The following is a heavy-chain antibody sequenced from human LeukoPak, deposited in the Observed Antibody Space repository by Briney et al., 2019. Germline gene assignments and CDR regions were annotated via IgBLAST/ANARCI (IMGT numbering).Heavy chain of an antibody. CDR3: ARSPRGYSYGYRPARDAFDI. J-gene: IGHJ3*02. CDR2: INPNSGGT. CDR1: GYTFTGYY. V-gene: IGHV1-2*02. D-gene: IGHD5-18*01. Sequence: ASVKVSCKASGYTFTGYYMHWVRQAPGQGLEWMGWINPNSGGTNYAQKFQGRVTMTRDTSISTAYMELSRLRSGDTAVYYCARSPRGYSYGYRPARDAFDIWGQGTMVTVSS.